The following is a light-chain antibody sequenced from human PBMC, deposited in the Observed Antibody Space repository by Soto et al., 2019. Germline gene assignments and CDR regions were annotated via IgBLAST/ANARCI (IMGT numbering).Light chain of an antibody. CDR3: QQSYSLPHT. Sequence: DIQMTQSPSSLSASVGDRVTITCRASQRISTYFNWYQQKPGKAPTILIFGSSTLHSGVPSRFSGSGSGTDFILTISSLQAEDFATYYCQQSYSLPHTFGQGTKVEIK. V-gene: IGKV1-39*01. J-gene: IGKJ2*01. CDR2: GSS. CDR1: QRISTY.